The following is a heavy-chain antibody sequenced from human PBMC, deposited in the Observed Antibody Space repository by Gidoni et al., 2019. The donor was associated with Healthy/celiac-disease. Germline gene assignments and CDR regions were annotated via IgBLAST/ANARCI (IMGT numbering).Heavy chain of an antibody. J-gene: IGHJ4*02. CDR3: AREGGAYYDSSGYHDY. V-gene: IGHV1-69*01. Sequence: QVQLVQSGAEVKKPGSSVKVSCKASGGPFRRYAISWVRPAPGQGLGGLGGCIPIFGKANYSQEFQGRVTITADESTSTAYMGLSSRRSEDTAVYYCAREGGAYYDSSGYHDYWGQGTLVTVSS. D-gene: IGHD3-22*01. CDR2: CIPIFGKA. CDR1: GGPFRRYA.